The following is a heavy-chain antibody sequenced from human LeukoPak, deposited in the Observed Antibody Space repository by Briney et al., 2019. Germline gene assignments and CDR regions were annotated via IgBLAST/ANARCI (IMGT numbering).Heavy chain of an antibody. D-gene: IGHD3-16*02. CDR3: ARAGYTISSYRFDY. Sequence: SETLSLTCSVSGGSINSYWRSWIRQPAGKGLEFIGRIYTTGMTKYNPPLKSRVSMSVDTSKNQFSLELRSVTAADTAVYFCARAGYTISSYRFDYWGQGALVTVSS. V-gene: IGHV4-4*07. J-gene: IGHJ4*02. CDR1: GGSINSYW. CDR2: IYTTGMT.